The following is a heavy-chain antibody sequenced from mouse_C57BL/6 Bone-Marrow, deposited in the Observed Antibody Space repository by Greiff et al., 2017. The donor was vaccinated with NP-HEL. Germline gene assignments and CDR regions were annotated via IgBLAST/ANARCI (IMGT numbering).Heavy chain of an antibody. CDR2: ISNGGGST. Sequence: EVMLVESGGGLVQPGGSLKLSCAASGFTFSDYYMYWVRQTPEKRLEWVAYISNGGGSTYYPDTVKGRFTISRDNAKNTLYLQMSRLKSEDTAMYYCARPPITTVEGTWFAYWGQGTLVTVSA. D-gene: IGHD1-1*01. J-gene: IGHJ3*01. CDR1: GFTFSDYY. V-gene: IGHV5-12*01. CDR3: ARPPITTVEGTWFAY.